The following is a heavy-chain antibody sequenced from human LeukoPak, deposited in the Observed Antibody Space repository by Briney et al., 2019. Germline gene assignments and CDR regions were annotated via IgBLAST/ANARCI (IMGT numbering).Heavy chain of an antibody. J-gene: IGHJ4*02. D-gene: IGHD6-19*01. Sequence: GGSLRLSCAASGFTFSSYSMNWVRQAPGKGLGWGSTISSSSSNIYYTYSVKGRFTISRDNAKNPLYLERNSLRAEDTAVYYCARAIAVAIAYWGQGTLVTVSS. CDR3: ARAIAVAIAY. CDR2: ISSSSSNI. V-gene: IGHV3-21*01. CDR1: GFTFSSYS.